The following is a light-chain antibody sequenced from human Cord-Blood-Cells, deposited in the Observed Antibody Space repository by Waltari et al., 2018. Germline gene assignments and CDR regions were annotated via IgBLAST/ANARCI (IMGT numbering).Light chain of an antibody. CDR3: CSYAGSSTVV. J-gene: IGLJ2*01. V-gene: IGLV2-23*01. CDR2: EGS. Sequence: QSALTQPASVSGSPGQSITISCTGTSSDVGSYNLFSWYQQHPGKAPKLMIYEGSKRPSGVSNRFSGSKSGNTVSLTISGLQAEDEADYYCCSYAGSSTVVFGGGTKLTVL. CDR1: SSDVGSYNL.